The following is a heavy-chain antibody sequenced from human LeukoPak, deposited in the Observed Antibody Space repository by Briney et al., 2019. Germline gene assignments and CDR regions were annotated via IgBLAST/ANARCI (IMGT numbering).Heavy chain of an antibody. V-gene: IGHV1-18*01. CDR2: ISAYNGNT. J-gene: IGHJ4*02. CDR3: ARDPPSYYGGNWKGYYYFDY. CDR1: GYTFTSYG. D-gene: IGHD4-23*01. Sequence: AASVKVSCKASGYTFTSYGISWVRQAPGQGLEWMEWISAYNGNTNYAQKLQGRVTMTTDTSTSTAYMELSRLRSDDTAVYYCARDPPSYYGGNWKGYYYFDYWGQGTLVTVSS.